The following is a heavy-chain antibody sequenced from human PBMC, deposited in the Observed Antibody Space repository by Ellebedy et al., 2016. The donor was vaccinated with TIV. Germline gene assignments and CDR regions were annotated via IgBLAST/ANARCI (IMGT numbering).Heavy chain of an antibody. Sequence: GESLKISCAASGFTFSSYSMNWVRQAPGKGLEWVSSISSSSGYRYYADSVKGRFTISRDNAKNSLYLQMNSLRAEDTAVYYCARVYGDYRMDVWGQGTTVTASS. CDR1: GFTFSSYS. V-gene: IGHV3-21*01. D-gene: IGHD4/OR15-4a*01. CDR2: ISSSSGYR. CDR3: ARVYGDYRMDV. J-gene: IGHJ6*02.